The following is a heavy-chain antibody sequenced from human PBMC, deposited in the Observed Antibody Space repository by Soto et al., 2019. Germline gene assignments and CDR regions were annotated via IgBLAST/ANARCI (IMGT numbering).Heavy chain of an antibody. CDR1: GFSFSTYS. V-gene: IGHV3-21*01. CDR2: IHSSRRYI. J-gene: IGHJ3*02. D-gene: IGHD3-3*01. Sequence: EVQLVESGGGQVKPGGSLRLSCAASGFSFSTYSMNWVRQAPGKGVEWVSSIHSSRRYIYYADSVKGRFTISRDNAKNSLFLQMSSLRAEDTAVYYCARGSQNFWMREDAFDIWGKGTMVSVSS. CDR3: ARGSQNFWMREDAFDI.